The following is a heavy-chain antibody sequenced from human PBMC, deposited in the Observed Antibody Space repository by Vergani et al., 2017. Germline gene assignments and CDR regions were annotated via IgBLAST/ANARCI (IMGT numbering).Heavy chain of an antibody. D-gene: IGHD2-2*01. CDR1: GYTFTSYG. CDR2: IIPIFGTA. V-gene: IGHV1-69*13. Sequence: QVQLVQSGAEVKKPGASVKVSCKASGYTFTSYGISWVRQAPGQGLEWMGGIIPIFGTANYAQKFQGRVTITADESTSTAYMELSSLRSEDTAVYYCASDALSRLLVPAAPGYAFDIWGQGTMVTVSS. J-gene: IGHJ3*02. CDR3: ASDALSRLLVPAAPGYAFDI.